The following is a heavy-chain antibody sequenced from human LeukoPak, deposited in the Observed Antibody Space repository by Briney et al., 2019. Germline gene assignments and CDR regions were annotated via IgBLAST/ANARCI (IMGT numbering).Heavy chain of an antibody. CDR2: IYPGDSDT. J-gene: IGHJ4*02. V-gene: IGHV5-51*01. Sequence: GESLQISCQGSGYSFTSYWIGWVRQLPGKGLEWMGIIYPGDSDTRYSPSFQGQVTISADKSISTAYLQWSSLKASDTAMYYCARHPYGSGSPNDYWGQGTLVTVSS. CDR3: ARHPYGSGSPNDY. CDR1: GYSFTSYW. D-gene: IGHD3-10*01.